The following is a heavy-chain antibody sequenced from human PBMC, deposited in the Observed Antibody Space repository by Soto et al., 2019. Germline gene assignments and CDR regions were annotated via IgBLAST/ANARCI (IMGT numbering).Heavy chain of an antibody. D-gene: IGHD5-18*01. CDR2: ISYDGSRT. Sequence: GGSLRLSCAASGFPFSSYDMHWVRQAPGKGLEWVALISYDGSRTSYSDSVKGRFTISRDNSKNMLFLQMDNLRADDTAVYYCPKEQAFEQLWVFDSWGQGTLVTVSS. CDR1: GFPFSSYD. J-gene: IGHJ5*01. V-gene: IGHV3-30*18. CDR3: PKEQAFEQLWVFDS.